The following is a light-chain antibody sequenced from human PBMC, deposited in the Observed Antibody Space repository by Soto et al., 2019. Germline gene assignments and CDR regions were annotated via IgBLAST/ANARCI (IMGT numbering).Light chain of an antibody. V-gene: IGLV1-44*01. CDR2: TNN. Sequence: QSVLTQPPSASGTPGQRVTVSCNGRISNIGSNPVSWYQQLPGTAPKLLIYTNNQRPSGVPDRFSGSKSGTSASLAISGLQSEDEADYYCAAWDDSLKGWVFGGGTKVTVL. CDR3: AAWDDSLKGWV. CDR1: ISNIGSNP. J-gene: IGLJ3*02.